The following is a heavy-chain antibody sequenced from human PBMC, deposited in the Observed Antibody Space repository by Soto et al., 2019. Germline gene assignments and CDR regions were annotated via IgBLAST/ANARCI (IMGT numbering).Heavy chain of an antibody. CDR1: GASISSGGYY. CDR3: ARGSHYLSTGYYFDT. J-gene: IGHJ5*02. V-gene: IGHV4-31*03. Sequence: QVRLQESGPGLVKPSQTLSLTCTVSGASISSGGYYWSWIRQPPGRGLEFIGHIYNTGSTNYNPSLKSRITMSLDTSKNHFSLRLGSVTAADTAMYYCARGSHYLSTGYYFDTWGQGTLVSVSS. D-gene: IGHD3-22*01. CDR2: IYNTGST.